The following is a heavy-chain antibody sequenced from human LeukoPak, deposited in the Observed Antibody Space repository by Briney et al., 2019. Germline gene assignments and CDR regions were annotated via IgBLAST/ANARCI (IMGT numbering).Heavy chain of an antibody. CDR2: ISGSGGST. Sequence: PGASLRLSCAASGFTFSSYAMGWVRQAPGKGLEWVSAISGSGGSTYYADSVKGRFTISRDNSKNTLYLQMNSLRAEDTAVYYCAKTPDIVVVVAATLFDYWGQGTLVTVSS. V-gene: IGHV3-23*01. CDR1: GFTFSSYA. CDR3: AKTPDIVVVVAATLFDY. J-gene: IGHJ4*02. D-gene: IGHD2-15*01.